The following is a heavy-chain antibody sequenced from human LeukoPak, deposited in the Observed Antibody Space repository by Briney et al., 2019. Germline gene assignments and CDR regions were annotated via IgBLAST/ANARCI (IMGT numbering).Heavy chain of an antibody. CDR3: ARKAPKRGWFDP. CDR1: GGSNNSYY. V-gene: IGHV4-4*09. J-gene: IGHJ5*02. Sequence: SETLSLTCTVSGGSNNSYYWSWIRQPPGKGLEWIGYTHPSGNTNYSPSLKSRVTISIDMSRNQFSLKLSSVAAADTAVYYCARKAPKRGWFDPWGQGTLVTVSS. CDR2: THPSGNT.